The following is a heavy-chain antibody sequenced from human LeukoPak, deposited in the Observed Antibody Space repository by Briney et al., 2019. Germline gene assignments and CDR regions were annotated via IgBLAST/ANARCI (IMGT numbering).Heavy chain of an antibody. CDR1: GFSFTDYP. D-gene: IGHD3-9*01. V-gene: IGHV3-48*02. Sequence: TGGSLRLSCATSGFSFTDYPMNWVPQAPGKGLEWISNIRTTAEGAKYAYYADSVKGRVTISRDDGKNTLYLHMNSLRDDDTAVYYCATDQRYAFDYWGQGILVTVSS. J-gene: IGHJ4*02. CDR2: IRTTAEGAKYA. CDR3: ATDQRYAFDY.